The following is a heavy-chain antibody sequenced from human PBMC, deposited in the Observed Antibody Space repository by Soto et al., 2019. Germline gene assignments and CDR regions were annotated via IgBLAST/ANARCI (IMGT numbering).Heavy chain of an antibody. CDR1: GYSISSGSY. J-gene: IGHJ4*01. V-gene: IGHV4-38-2*02. CDR3: AKAHAMGVAGRTFDY. D-gene: IGHD6-19*01. CDR2: IYHGGTT. Sequence: SETLSLTCTVSGYSISSGSYWGWIRQPPGKGPGGIASIYHGGTTFYNPSLKSRVTVSVDKSNNQFSLKLRSVTAADTAVYYCAKAHAMGVAGRTFDYWGHGTLVTVSS.